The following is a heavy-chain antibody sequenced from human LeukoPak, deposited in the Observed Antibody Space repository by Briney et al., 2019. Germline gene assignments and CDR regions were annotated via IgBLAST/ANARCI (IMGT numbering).Heavy chain of an antibody. CDR2: ISSDESST. CDR1: GFTFSSYW. Sequence: GGSLRLSCVASGFTFSSYWMHWVRQAPGKGLVGVLRISSDESSTSYADSVKGRFTISRDNAKNTLYLQMNSLRAEDTAVYYCARGLQAARLAVADSWGQGTLVTVSS. CDR3: ARGLQAARLAVADS. J-gene: IGHJ5*02. D-gene: IGHD6-19*01. V-gene: IGHV3-74*01.